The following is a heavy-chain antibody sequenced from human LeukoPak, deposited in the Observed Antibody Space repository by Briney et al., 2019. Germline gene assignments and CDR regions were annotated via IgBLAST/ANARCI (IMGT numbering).Heavy chain of an antibody. V-gene: IGHV3-23*01. CDR1: GFTFSSYA. Sequence: GGSLRLSCAASGFTFSSYAMSWVRQAPGKGLEWVSAISGSGGSTYYADSVRGRFTISRDNSKNTLYLQMNSLRAEDTAVYYCANYYDYVWGSYTPLDYWGQGTLVTVSS. CDR3: ANYYDYVWGSYTPLDY. J-gene: IGHJ4*02. CDR2: ISGSGGST. D-gene: IGHD3-16*01.